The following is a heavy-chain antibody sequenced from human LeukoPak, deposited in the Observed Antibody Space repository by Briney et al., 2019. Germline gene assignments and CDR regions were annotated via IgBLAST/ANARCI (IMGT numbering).Heavy chain of an antibody. J-gene: IGHJ5*01. Sequence: ASVKVSCKASGYTFTSYGISWVRQAPGQGLEWMGWISAYNGNTNYAQKLQGRVTMTTDTSTSTAYMELRSLRSDDTAVYYCARDALSYSSTRCPLASWGQGTLVTVSS. D-gene: IGHD2-2*01. CDR3: ARDALSYSSTRCPLAS. CDR1: GYTFTSYG. V-gene: IGHV1-18*01. CDR2: ISAYNGNT.